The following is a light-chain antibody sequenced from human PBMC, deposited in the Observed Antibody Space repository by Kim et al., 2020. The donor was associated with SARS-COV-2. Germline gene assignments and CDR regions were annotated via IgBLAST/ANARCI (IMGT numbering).Light chain of an antibody. J-gene: IGLJ1*01. CDR1: TSNIGRHL. CDR3: GTWDNSLGSWV. V-gene: IGLV1-51*01. Sequence: QSVLTQPPSVSAAPGQKVTISCSGTTSNIGRHLVSWYQHLPGTAPKLLIYDNDNRPSGIPDRFSGSKSGTSATLGITGLQTGDEADFYCGTWDNSLGSWVLGTGTKVTVL. CDR2: DND.